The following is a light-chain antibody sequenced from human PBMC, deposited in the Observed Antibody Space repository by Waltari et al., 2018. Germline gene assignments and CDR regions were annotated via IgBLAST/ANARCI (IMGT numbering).Light chain of an antibody. CDR2: GNN. CDR1: SFNIGNNY. Sequence: QSVLTQPPSASGTPGQRVTISCSGSSFNIGNNYVYWYQQFPGTAPKLLIYGNNQRPSGVPDRFSDSKSGTSASLAISGLRSDDEADYFCAAWDDSLSGWLFGGGTK. CDR3: AAWDDSLSGWL. J-gene: IGLJ3*02. V-gene: IGLV1-47*01.